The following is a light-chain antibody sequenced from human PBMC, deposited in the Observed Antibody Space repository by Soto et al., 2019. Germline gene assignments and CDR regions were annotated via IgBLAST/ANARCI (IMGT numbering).Light chain of an antibody. CDR3: QQYDNLPLT. Sequence: DIQMTQSPSSLSSSVGDRVTITCQASQDISNYLNWYQQKPGKVPKLLIYDASNLETGVPSRYSGSGSGTDFTFTISSLQPEDIATYYCQQYDNLPLTFGGGNKVEIK. V-gene: IGKV1-33*01. J-gene: IGKJ4*01. CDR2: DAS. CDR1: QDISNY.